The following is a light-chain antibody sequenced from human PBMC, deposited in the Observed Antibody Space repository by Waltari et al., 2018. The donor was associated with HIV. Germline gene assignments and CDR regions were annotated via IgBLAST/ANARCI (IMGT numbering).Light chain of an antibody. CDR2: EGS. J-gene: IGKJ4*01. CDR3: MQSIQLPLT. Sequence: IVLTQSPLSLPVTPGQPASISCKSSQSLLHSDGKTYLSWYLQKPGQPPQLLINEGSNRFTRVPDRFSGGGSGTEFSLNISRVEAEDVGTYYCMQSIQLPLTFGGGTKVEIK. V-gene: IGKV2D-29*01. CDR1: QSLLHSDGKTY.